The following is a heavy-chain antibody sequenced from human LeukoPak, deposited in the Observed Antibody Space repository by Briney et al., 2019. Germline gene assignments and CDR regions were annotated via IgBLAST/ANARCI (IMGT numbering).Heavy chain of an antibody. V-gene: IGHV3-30*03. CDR2: ISYDGSNK. D-gene: IGHD3-3*01. Sequence: QAGGSLRLSCAASGFTFSSHSMHWVRQAPGKGLEWVALISYDGSNKYYADSVKGRFTISRDNSKNTLYLQMNSLRAEDTAVYYCAIGPGGYYFDYWGQGTLVTVSS. CDR1: GFTFSSHS. J-gene: IGHJ4*02. CDR3: AIGPGGYYFDY.